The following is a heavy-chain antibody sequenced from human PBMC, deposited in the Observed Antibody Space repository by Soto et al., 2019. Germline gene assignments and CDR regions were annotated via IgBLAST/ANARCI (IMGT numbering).Heavy chain of an antibody. V-gene: IGHV1-69*10. CDR1: GGTFSSYA. D-gene: IGHD6-19*01. CDR3: ARVKGGLEAVAGTLFDY. J-gene: IGHJ4*02. Sequence: SVKVSCKASGGTFSSYAISWVRQAPGQRLEWMGGIIPSNGKTNYSQKFQGRVTITRDKSTSTAYMELSRLRSEDTAVYYCARVKGGLEAVAGTLFDYWGQGTLVTVSS. CDR2: IIPSNGKT.